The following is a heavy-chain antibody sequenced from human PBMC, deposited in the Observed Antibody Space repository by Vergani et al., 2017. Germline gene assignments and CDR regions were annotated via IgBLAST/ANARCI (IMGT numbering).Heavy chain of an antibody. CDR1: GGSFSGYY. V-gene: IGHV4-34*01. J-gene: IGHJ6*02. CDR2: IYYSGST. CDR3: ARDGSTRKDYYGMDV. Sequence: QVQLQQWGAGLLKPSETLSLTCAVYGGSFSGYYWGWIRQPPGKGLEWIGSIYYSGSTYYNPSLKSRVTISVDTSKNQFSLKLSSVTAADTAVYYCARDGSTRKDYYGMDVWGQGTTVTVSS. D-gene: IGHD5-24*01.